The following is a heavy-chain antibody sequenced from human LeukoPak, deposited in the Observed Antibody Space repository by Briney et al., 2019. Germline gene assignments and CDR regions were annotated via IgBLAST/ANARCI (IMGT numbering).Heavy chain of an antibody. CDR3: AKLWFGEVPWAFQI. V-gene: IGHV1-69*04. D-gene: IGHD3-10*01. CDR2: IIPILGIT. J-gene: IGHJ3*02. CDR1: GGTFSSYA. Sequence: SVKVSCKASGGTFSSYAISWVRQAPGQGLEWMGRIIPILGITNYAQKFQGRVTITADKSTSTAYMELSSLRSEDTAVYYCAKLWFGEVPWAFQIWGQGTMVTVSS.